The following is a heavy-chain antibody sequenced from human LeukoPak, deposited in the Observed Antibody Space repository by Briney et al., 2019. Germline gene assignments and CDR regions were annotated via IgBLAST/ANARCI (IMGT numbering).Heavy chain of an antibody. CDR3: AKDPIFSGSYGVFDY. J-gene: IGHJ4*02. D-gene: IGHD1-26*01. Sequence: GGSLRLTCAASGFTFSSCAMSWVRQAPGKGLEWVSTIIDSGNSIYYADSAEGRFTISRDNSKNTLYLQMNSLRAGDTAVYYCAKDPIFSGSYGVFDYWGLGTLVTVSS. V-gene: IGHV3-23*01. CDR1: GFTFSSCA. CDR2: IIDSGNSI.